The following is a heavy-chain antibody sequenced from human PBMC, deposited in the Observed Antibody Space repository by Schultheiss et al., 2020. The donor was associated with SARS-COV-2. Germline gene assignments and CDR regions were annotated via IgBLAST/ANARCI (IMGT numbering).Heavy chain of an antibody. J-gene: IGHJ6*02. V-gene: IGHV3-30-3*01. Sequence: GGSLRLSCAPSGFIFSDYAMHWVRQAPGKGLEWVAVIPHDGNKKYYADSVKGRFTISRDNSKNTLYLQMNSLRSEDTAVYYCVREFPVAAGSYYGMDVWGHGTAVTVSS. CDR3: VREFPVAAGSYYGMDV. CDR1: GFIFSDYA. CDR2: IPHDGNKK. D-gene: IGHD6-13*01.